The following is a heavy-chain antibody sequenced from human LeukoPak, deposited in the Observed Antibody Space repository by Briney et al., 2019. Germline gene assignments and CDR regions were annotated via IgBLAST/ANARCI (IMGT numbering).Heavy chain of an antibody. CDR2: IYTSGST. CDR1: GDSISNYY. CDR3: ASGKSSGWYRGWYFDY. J-gene: IGHJ4*02. V-gene: IGHV4-4*07. Sequence: SETLSLTCTVSGDSISNYYWSWIRQPAGKGLEWIGRIYTSGSTNYNPSLKSRVTMSVDTSKNQFSLKLSSVTAADTAVYYCASGKSSGWYRGWYFDYWGQGTLVTVSS. D-gene: IGHD6-19*01.